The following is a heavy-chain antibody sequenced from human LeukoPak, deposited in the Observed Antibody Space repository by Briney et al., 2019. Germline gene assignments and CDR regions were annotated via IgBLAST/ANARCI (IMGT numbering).Heavy chain of an antibody. CDR2: INRGVGST. J-gene: IGHJ4*02. Sequence: GGSLRLSCAASGFTFGIYDLSWVRQAPGKGLECVSAINRGVGSTYYADSVKGRFTISRDNSKNTLYLQMNNLRADDTAVYYCAKKGQADDDGKPDWGQGTLVTVSS. V-gene: IGHV3-23*01. CDR1: GFTFGIYD. CDR3: AKKGQADDDGKPD. D-gene: IGHD1-1*01.